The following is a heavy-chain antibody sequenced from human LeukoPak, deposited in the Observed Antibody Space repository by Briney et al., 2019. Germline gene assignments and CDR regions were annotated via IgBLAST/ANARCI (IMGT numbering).Heavy chain of an antibody. CDR2: INRGVGST. J-gene: IGHJ4*02. Sequence: GGSLRLSCAASGFTFGIYDLSWVRQAPGKGLECVSAINRGVGSTYYADSVKGRFTISRDNSKNTLYLQMNNLRADDTAVYYCAKKGQADDDGKPDWGQGTLVTVSS. V-gene: IGHV3-23*01. CDR1: GFTFGIYD. CDR3: AKKGQADDDGKPD. D-gene: IGHD1-1*01.